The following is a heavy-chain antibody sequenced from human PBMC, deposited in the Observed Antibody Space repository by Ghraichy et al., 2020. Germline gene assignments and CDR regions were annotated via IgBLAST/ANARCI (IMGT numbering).Heavy chain of an antibody. V-gene: IGHV3-74*01. CDR3: ARGGVVAANWFDP. CDR2: INSDGSST. J-gene: IGHJ5*02. D-gene: IGHD2-15*01. Sequence: GESLNISCAASGFTFSSYWMHWVRQAPGKGLVWVSRINSDGSSTSYADSVKGRFTISRDNAKNTLYLQMNSLRAEDTAVYYCARGGVVAANWFDPWGQGTLVTVSS. CDR1: GFTFSSYW.